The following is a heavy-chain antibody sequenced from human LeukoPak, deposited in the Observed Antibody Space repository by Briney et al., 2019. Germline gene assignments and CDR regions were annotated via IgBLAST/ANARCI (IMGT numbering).Heavy chain of an antibody. Sequence: ASVKVSCKASGYTFTGYYMHWVRQAPGQGLAWMGWIYPNSGATKYAQKFQGRDTMTRDTSISTAYMELSGLRSDDTAVYYCGTLLSNGPFDYWGQGSLVTVSS. V-gene: IGHV1-2*02. CDR3: GTLLSNGPFDY. J-gene: IGHJ4*02. CDR1: GYTFTGYY. CDR2: IYPNSGAT.